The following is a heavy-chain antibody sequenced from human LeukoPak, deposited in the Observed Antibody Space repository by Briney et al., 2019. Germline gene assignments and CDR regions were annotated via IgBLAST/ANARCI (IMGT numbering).Heavy chain of an antibody. CDR1: GGSFSGYY. D-gene: IGHD3-10*01. V-gene: IGHV4-34*01. CDR3: ARGSRSTMVRGVINFGSAYFDY. Sequence: SETLSLTCAVYGGSFSGYYWSWIRQPPGKGLEWIGEINHSGSTNYNPSLKSRVTLSVDTSKNQFSLKLSSVTAADTAVYYCARGSRSTMVRGVINFGSAYFDYWGQGTLVTVSS. CDR2: INHSGST. J-gene: IGHJ4*02.